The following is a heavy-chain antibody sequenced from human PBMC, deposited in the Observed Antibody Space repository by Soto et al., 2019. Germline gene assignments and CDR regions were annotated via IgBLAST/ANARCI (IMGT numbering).Heavy chain of an antibody. CDR1: GFTFSSYA. Sequence: GGSLRLSCAASGFTFSSYAMSWVRQAPGKGLEWVSAISGSGGSTYYADSVKGRFTISRDNSKNTLYLQMNSLRAEDTAVYYCAKQGRTIFGVVIDYYYYGMDVWGQGTTVTVSS. CDR2: ISGSGGST. CDR3: AKQGRTIFGVVIDYYYYGMDV. V-gene: IGHV3-23*01. D-gene: IGHD3-3*01. J-gene: IGHJ6*02.